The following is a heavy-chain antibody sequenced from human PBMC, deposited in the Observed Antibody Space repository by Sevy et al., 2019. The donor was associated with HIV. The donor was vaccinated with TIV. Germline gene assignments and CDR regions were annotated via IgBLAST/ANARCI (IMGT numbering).Heavy chain of an antibody. Sequence: GGCLRLSCAASGFTFSSYWMPWVRQAPGKGLVWVSRINSDGSSTSYADSVKGRFTISRDNAKNTLYLQMNSLRAEDSAVYYCARAMRYSSSWYVFDYWGQGTLVTVSS. CDR1: GFTFSSYW. CDR2: INSDGSST. J-gene: IGHJ4*02. D-gene: IGHD6-13*01. V-gene: IGHV3-74*01. CDR3: ARAMRYSSSWYVFDY.